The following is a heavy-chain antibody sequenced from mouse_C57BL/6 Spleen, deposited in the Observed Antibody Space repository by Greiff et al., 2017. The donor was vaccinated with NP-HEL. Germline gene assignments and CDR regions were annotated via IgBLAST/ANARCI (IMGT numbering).Heavy chain of an antibody. J-gene: IGHJ2*01. CDR2: ISSGGSYT. CDR1: GFTFSSYG. CDR3: ARRHGTGPYYFDY. D-gene: IGHD4-1*01. V-gene: IGHV5-6*02. Sequence: EVMLVESGGDLVKPGGSLKLSCAASGFTFSSYGMSWVRQTPDKRLEWVATISSGGSYTYYPDSVKGRFTISRDNAKNTLYLQMSSLKSEDTAMYYCARRHGTGPYYFDYWGQGTTLTVSS.